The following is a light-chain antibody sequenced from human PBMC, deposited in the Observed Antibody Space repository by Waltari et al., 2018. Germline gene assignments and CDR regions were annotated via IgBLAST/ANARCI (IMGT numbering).Light chain of an antibody. J-gene: IGKJ1*01. CDR1: QDISNY. V-gene: IGKV1D-8*03. CDR2: AAS. CDR3: QQYFIFPQT. Sequence: IWMTQSPSLLSASPGDRVTITCRVSQDISNYLAWYQQKPGKAPETRIYAASALQSGVPSRVSGSGSGTDYTLTINSLQSEDFATYYCQQYFIFPQTFGQGTKVEIK.